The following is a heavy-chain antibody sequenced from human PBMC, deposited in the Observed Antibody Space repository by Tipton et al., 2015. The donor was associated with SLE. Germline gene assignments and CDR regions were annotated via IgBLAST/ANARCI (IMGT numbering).Heavy chain of an antibody. CDR2: IYYSGST. CDR1: GGSISSSSYY. J-gene: IGHJ5*02. Sequence: TLSLTCTVSGGSISSSSYYWGWIRQPPGKGLEWIGSIYYSGSTYYNPSLKSRVTISVDTSKNQFSLKLSSVTAADTAVYYCASRTTVFWFDPWGQGTLVTVSS. V-gene: IGHV4-39*07. CDR3: ASRTTVFWFDP. D-gene: IGHD4-17*01.